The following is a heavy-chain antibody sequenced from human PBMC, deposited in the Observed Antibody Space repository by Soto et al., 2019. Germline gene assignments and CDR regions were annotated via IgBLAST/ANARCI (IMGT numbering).Heavy chain of an antibody. CDR3: ARDQRYCSSTSCYFWFDP. V-gene: IGHV4-59*01. D-gene: IGHD2-2*01. Sequence: SETLSLTCTVSGGSISSYYWSWIRQPPGKGLEWIGYIYYSGSTNYNPSLKSRVTISVDTSKNQFSLKLSSVTAADTAVYYCARDQRYCSSTSCYFWFDPWGQGTLVTVSS. CDR2: IYYSGST. CDR1: GGSISSYY. J-gene: IGHJ5*02.